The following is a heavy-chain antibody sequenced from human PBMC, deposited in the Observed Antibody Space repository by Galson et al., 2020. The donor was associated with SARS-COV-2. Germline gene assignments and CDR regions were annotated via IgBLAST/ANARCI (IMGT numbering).Heavy chain of an antibody. CDR2: ISWNSGSI. Sequence: TGGSLRLSCAASGFTFDDYAMHWVRQAPGKGLEWVSGISWNSGSIGYADSVKGRFTISRDNAKNSLYLQMNRLRAEDTALYYCAKDVWMTTTCGVGPFEPWGQGTLVTVSS. CDR3: AKDVWMTTTCGVGPFEP. CDR1: GFTFDDYA. J-gene: IGHJ5*02. V-gene: IGHV3-9*01. D-gene: IGHD3-3*01.